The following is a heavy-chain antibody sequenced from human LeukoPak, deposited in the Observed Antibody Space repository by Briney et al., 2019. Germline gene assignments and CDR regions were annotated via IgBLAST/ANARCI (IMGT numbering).Heavy chain of an antibody. J-gene: IGHJ4*02. CDR3: ARYYDFWSGYYAGIFDY. CDR2: ISGSGGST. Sequence: PGGSLRLSCAASGFTFSGYAMSWIRQAPGKGLEWVSTISGSGGSTYYADSVKGRFTISRDNAKNSLYLQMNSLRAEDTAVYYCARYYDFWSGYYAGIFDYWGQGTLVTVSS. V-gene: IGHV3-23*01. D-gene: IGHD3-3*01. CDR1: GFTFSGYA.